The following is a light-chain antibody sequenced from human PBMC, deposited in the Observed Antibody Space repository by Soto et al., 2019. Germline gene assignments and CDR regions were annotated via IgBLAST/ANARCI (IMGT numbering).Light chain of an antibody. CDR1: QSISGT. CDR2: RAS. J-gene: IGKJ1*01. V-gene: IGKV3-15*01. CDR3: QQYNNWPRT. Sequence: EILMTQSPSTLTVSPGGRATLSCRARQSISGTLAWYQQKPGQAPRLLIYRASTRATSFPARFSGSGSGTEFTFTISSLPSEDFAAYYCQQYNNWPRTCGQGTKVDIK.